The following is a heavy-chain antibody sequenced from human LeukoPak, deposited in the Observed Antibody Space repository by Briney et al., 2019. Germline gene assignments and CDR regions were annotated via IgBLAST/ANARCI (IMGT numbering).Heavy chain of an antibody. V-gene: IGHV3-30*18. CDR3: AKDSQDIVLMVYAMDYYYMDV. CDR1: GFTFSSYG. Sequence: GGSLRLSCAASGFTFSSYGMHWVRQAPGKGLEWVAVISYDGSNKYYADSVKGRFTISRDNSKNTLYLQMNSQRAEDTAVYYCAKDSQDIVLMVYAMDYYYMDVWGKGTTVTVSS. J-gene: IGHJ6*03. D-gene: IGHD2-8*01. CDR2: ISYDGSNK.